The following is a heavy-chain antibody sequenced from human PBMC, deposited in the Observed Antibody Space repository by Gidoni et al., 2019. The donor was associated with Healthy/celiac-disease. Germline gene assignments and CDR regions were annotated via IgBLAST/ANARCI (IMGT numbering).Heavy chain of an antibody. Sequence: QLQLQESGPRLVKPSETLSLTCTVSGGSISSSSYYWGWIRQPPGKGLEWIGSIYYSGSTYYNPSLKRRVTISVDTSKNQFSLKLSSVTAADTAVYYCARQGYSYGYYYYGMDVWGQGTTVTVSS. CDR2: IYYSGST. D-gene: IGHD5-18*01. V-gene: IGHV4-39*01. CDR3: ARQGYSYGYYYYGMDV. CDR1: GGSISSSSYY. J-gene: IGHJ6*02.